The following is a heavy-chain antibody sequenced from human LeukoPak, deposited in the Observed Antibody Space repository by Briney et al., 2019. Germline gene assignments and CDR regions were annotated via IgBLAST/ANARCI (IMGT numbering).Heavy chain of an antibody. V-gene: IGHV3-23*01. D-gene: IGHD2-2*01. Sequence: GRSLRLSCAASGFTFNSYAMHWVRQAPGKGLEWVSAISGSGGSTYYADSVKGRFTISRDNSKNTLYLQMNSLRAEDTAVYYCAKENQLLLFDYWGQGTLVTVSS. CDR2: ISGSGGST. CDR1: GFTFNSYA. J-gene: IGHJ4*02. CDR3: AKENQLLLFDY.